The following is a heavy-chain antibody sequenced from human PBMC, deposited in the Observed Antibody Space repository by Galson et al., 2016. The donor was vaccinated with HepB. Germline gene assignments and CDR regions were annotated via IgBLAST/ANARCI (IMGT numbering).Heavy chain of an antibody. J-gene: IGHJ4*02. CDR3: ARVARAGGLDF. V-gene: IGHV4-4*02. CDR2: VYYDGTT. CDR1: GDPISWRNW. D-gene: IGHD1-26*01. Sequence: SETLSLTCEVSGDPISWRNWWSWVRQAPGKGLEWIGEVYYDGTTNYNLSLKSRVTMSVDQSKSQFSLRLASVTAADTAIYYCARVARAGGLDFWGQGTLVTVSS.